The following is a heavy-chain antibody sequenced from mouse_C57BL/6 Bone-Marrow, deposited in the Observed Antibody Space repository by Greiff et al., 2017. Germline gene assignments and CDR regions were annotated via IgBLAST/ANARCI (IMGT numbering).Heavy chain of an antibody. CDR2: IYPRSGNT. CDR1: GYTFTSYG. D-gene: IGHD1-2*01. CDR3: ARPVLRPTIAMDY. Sequence: QVQLKESGAELARPGASVKLSCKASGYTFTSYGISWVKQRPGQGLKWIGEIYPRSGNTYYNEKFKGKATLTADKSSSTAYMELRSLTSEDSAVYFCARPVLRPTIAMDYWGQGTSVTVSS. J-gene: IGHJ4*01. V-gene: IGHV1-81*01.